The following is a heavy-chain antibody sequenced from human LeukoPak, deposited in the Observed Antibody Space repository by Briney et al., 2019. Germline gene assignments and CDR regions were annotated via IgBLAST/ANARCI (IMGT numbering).Heavy chain of an antibody. CDR2: IYYSGST. Sequence: SETLSLTCIVSGGSISSYYWSWIRRPPGKGLEWIGYIYYSGSTNYNPSLKSRVTISVDTSKNQFSLKLSSVTAADTAVYYCAREGDSSGYYFSYWGQGTLVTVSS. D-gene: IGHD3-22*01. CDR3: AREGDSSGYYFSY. CDR1: GGSISSYY. V-gene: IGHV4-59*01. J-gene: IGHJ4*02.